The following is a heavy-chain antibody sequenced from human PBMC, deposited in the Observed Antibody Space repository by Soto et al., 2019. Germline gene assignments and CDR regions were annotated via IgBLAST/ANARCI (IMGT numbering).Heavy chain of an antibody. CDR3: TTDLLAAAGTTEYFQH. Sequence: EVQLVESGGGLVKPGGSLRLSCAASGFTFSNAWMSWVRQAPGKGLEWVGRIKSKTDGGTTDYAAPVKGRFTISRDDSKNTLYLQMNSLKTEDTAVYYCTTDLLAAAGTTEYFQHWGQGTLVTVSS. V-gene: IGHV3-15*01. D-gene: IGHD6-13*01. CDR1: GFTFSNAW. J-gene: IGHJ1*01. CDR2: IKSKTDGGTT.